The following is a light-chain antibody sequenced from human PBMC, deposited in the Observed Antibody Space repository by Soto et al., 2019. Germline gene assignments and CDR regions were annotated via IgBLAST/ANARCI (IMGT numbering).Light chain of an antibody. CDR1: QSVSSY. V-gene: IGKV3-11*01. J-gene: IGKJ1*01. CDR3: QQRSNWPPWT. CDR2: DAS. Sequence: VMTQSPATLSVSPGERATLSCRASQSVSSYLAWYQQKPGQAPRLLIYDASNRATGIPARFSGSGSGTDFTLTISSLEPEDFAVYYCQQRSNWPPWTFGQGTKV.